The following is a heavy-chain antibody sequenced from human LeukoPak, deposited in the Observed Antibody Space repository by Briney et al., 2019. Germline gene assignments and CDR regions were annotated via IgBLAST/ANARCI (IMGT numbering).Heavy chain of an antibody. V-gene: IGHV4-59*01. Sequence: PSETLSLTCTVSGGSISSYYWSWIRQPPGKGLEWIGYIYYSGSSNYNPSLKSRVTISVDTSKNQFSLKLSSVTAADTAVYYCARETCSGGSCFQFDFWGQGTLVTVSS. J-gene: IGHJ4*02. CDR2: IYYSGSS. D-gene: IGHD2-15*01. CDR3: ARETCSGGSCFQFDF. CDR1: GGSISSYY.